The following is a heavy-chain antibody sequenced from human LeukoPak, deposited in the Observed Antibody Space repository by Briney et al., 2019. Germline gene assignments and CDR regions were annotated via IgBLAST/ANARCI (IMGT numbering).Heavy chain of an antibody. CDR1: GYTFSGNH. Sequence: ASVKVSCKASGYTFSGNHMHWVRQAPGQGLEWMGWINPNSGGTNYAPKFQGRVTMTRDTSTSTAYMELSRLTSDDTAVYYCGRDPGNSWFFDYWGPGTLVTVSS. D-gene: IGHD6-13*01. CDR3: GRDPGNSWFFDY. CDR2: INPNSGGT. J-gene: IGHJ4*02. V-gene: IGHV1-2*02.